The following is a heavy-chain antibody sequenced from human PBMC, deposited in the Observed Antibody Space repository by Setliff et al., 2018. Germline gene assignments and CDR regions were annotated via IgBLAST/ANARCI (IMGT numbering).Heavy chain of an antibody. D-gene: IGHD3-10*01. J-gene: IGHJ4*02. CDR3: ASITMVRGRQYTIDY. CDR2: IYYSGST. CDR1: GGSIGSSSYY. V-gene: IGHV4-39*07. Sequence: SETLSLTCTVSGGSIGSSSYYWGWIRQPPGKGLEWIGSIYYSGSTYYNPSLKSRVTISVDTSKNQFSLKLRSVTAADTAVYYCASITMVRGRQYTIDYWGQGTLVTVSS.